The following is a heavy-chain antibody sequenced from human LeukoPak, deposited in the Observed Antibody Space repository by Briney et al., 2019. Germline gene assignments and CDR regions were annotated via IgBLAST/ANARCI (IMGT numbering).Heavy chain of an antibody. Sequence: ASVKVSCKASGGTFSSYAISWVRQAPGQGLEWMGGIIPIFGTANYAQKFQGRVTITADESTSTAYMELSSLRSEDTAVYYCVRVRYSGYGHFDYWGQGTLVTVSS. J-gene: IGHJ4*02. D-gene: IGHD5-12*01. CDR2: IIPIFGTA. CDR3: VRVRYSGYGHFDY. V-gene: IGHV1-69*01. CDR1: GGTFSSYA.